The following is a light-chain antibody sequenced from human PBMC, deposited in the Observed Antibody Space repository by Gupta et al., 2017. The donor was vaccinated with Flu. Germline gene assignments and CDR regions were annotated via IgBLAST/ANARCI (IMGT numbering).Light chain of an antibody. CDR3: QAWDSDTSV. J-gene: IGLJ1*01. CDR1: SLGEKF. V-gene: IGLV3-1*01. Sequence: SYEVTQPPSVSVSPGQTASITRPGYSLGEKFACWYQQKPGQSPALAISPHKSLPSRIPDRSSGSGSGTTPTMTITGAEAGDDDYYYCQAWDSDTSVFGPGTKVTVL. CDR2: PHK.